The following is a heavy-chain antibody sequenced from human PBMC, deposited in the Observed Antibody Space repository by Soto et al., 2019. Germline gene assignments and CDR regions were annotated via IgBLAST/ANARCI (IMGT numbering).Heavy chain of an antibody. CDR3: AYTAHDALDI. J-gene: IGHJ3*02. V-gene: IGHV4-39*07. D-gene: IGHD5-18*01. CDR2: IYYSGST. CDR1: GGSISSSSYY. Sequence: PSETLSLTCTVSGGSISSSSYYWGWIRQPPGKGLEWIGSIYYSGSTYYNPSLKSRVTISVDTSKNQFSLKLSSVTAADTAVYYCAYTAHDALDIWGQGTMVTVSS.